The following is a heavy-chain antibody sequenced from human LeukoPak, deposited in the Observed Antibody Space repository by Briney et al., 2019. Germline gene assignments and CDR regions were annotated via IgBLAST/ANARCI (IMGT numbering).Heavy chain of an antibody. CDR1: GGSISSSSYY. CDR2: IYYSGST. D-gene: IGHD5-24*01. V-gene: IGHV4-39*07. J-gene: IGHJ4*02. CDR3: ARGGYNIWEYYFGY. Sequence: PSETLSLTCTVSGGSISSSSYYWGWIRQPPGKGLEWIGSIYYSGSTYYNPSLKSRVTISVDTSKKQFSLKLSSVTAADTAVYYCARGGYNIWEYYFGYWGQGTLVTVSP.